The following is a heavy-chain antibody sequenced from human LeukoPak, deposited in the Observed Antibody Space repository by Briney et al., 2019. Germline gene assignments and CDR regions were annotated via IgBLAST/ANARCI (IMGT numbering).Heavy chain of an antibody. D-gene: IGHD4-17*01. Sequence: GSLRLSCATSGFTLSGYLMNLVRQAPRKRLEWVANIKKDGSEKYNVDSVKGRFTISRDNANNSLYLQMNSLRAEDTAVYYCARESKGRSKIDYWGQGTLVTVSS. CDR2: IKKDGSEK. CDR3: ARESKGRSKIDY. V-gene: IGHV3-7*01. CDR1: GFTLSGYL. J-gene: IGHJ4*02.